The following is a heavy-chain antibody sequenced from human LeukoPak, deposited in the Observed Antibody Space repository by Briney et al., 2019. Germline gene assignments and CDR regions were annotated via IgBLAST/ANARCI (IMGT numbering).Heavy chain of an antibody. CDR1: GYTFTSYY. CDR2: INPSGGST. V-gene: IGHV1-46*01. CDR3: ARGTYYDFWSGYYIGPFDY. Sequence: GASVKVSCKASGYTFTSYYMHWVRQAPGQGLEWMGIINPSGGSTSYAQKFQGRVTMTRDTSTSTVYMELSSLRSEGTAVYYCARGTYYDFWSGYYIGPFDYWGQGTLVTVSS. J-gene: IGHJ4*02. D-gene: IGHD3-3*01.